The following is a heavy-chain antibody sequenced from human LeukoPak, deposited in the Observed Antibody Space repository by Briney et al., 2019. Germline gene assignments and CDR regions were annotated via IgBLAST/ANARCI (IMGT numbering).Heavy chain of an antibody. CDR3: ARGLDSGSSAGGYFDY. V-gene: IGHV4-39*07. D-gene: IGHD6-6*01. CDR2: IYYSGST. J-gene: IGHJ4*02. CDR1: GGSISSSSYY. Sequence: KPSETLSLTCTVSGGSISSSSYYWGWIRQPPGKGLEWIGSIYYSGSTYYNPSLKSRVTISVDTSKNQFSLKLSSVTAADTAVYYCARGLDSGSSAGGYFDYWGQGTLVTVSS.